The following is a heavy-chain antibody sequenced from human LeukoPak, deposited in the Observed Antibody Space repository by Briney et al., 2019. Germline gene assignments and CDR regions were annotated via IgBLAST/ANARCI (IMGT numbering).Heavy chain of an antibody. Sequence: GASVKVSCKASGYTFTGYYMHWVRQAPGQGLEWMGWINPNSGGTNYAQKFQGRVTMTRDTSISTAYMELSRLRSDDTAVYYCARDGVQVPAAIPQYYYYYIDVWGKGTTVTVSS. V-gene: IGHV1-2*02. J-gene: IGHJ6*03. CDR1: GYTFTGYY. CDR2: INPNSGGT. D-gene: IGHD2-2*02. CDR3: ARDGVQVPAAIPQYYYYYIDV.